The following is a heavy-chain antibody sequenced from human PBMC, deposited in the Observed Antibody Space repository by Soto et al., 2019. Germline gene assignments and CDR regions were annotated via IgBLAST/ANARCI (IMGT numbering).Heavy chain of an antibody. D-gene: IGHD4-17*01. CDR2: ITGSGAGT. CDR3: AKDPNGDYVGTFDS. CDR1: GFTFSSYA. Sequence: GGSLRLSCAASGFTFSSYAMTWVRQAPGKGLEYVSSITGSGAGTFYADSVKGRFTISRDNSRNTLYLQLSSLRAEDTAIYFCAKDPNGDYVGTFDSWGQGS. V-gene: IGHV3-23*01. J-gene: IGHJ4*02.